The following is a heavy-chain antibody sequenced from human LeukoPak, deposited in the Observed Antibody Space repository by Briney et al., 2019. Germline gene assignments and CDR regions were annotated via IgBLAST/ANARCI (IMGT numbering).Heavy chain of an antibody. D-gene: IGHD5-24*01. Sequence: TSSETLSLTCTVSDGSINNFYWSWIRPSPGKGLEWISYIHYRVSTNYNPSLKSRVTISLNTYKNQFSLKLNSVTAADTAVYYCERGARWLQGSWGQGTLVTVS. CDR1: DGSINNFY. J-gene: IGHJ5*02. V-gene: IGHV4-59*01. CDR3: ERGARWLQGS. CDR2: IHYRVST.